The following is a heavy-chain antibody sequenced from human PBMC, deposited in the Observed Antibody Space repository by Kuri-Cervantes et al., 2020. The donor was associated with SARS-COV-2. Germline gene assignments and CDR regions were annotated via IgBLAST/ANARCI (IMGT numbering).Heavy chain of an antibody. Sequence: CTVSGCSIRSYYWSWIRQPPGKGLEWSGYIYYSGSTNYNPSLKSRVTISVDTSKNLFSLKLSSVTAADTAVYYCARVYYDSSGYYEVRYFDYWGQGTLVTVSS. CDR3: ARVYYDSSGYYEVRYFDY. J-gene: IGHJ4*02. V-gene: IGHV4-59*01. CDR1: GCSIRSYY. D-gene: IGHD3-22*01. CDR2: IYYSGST.